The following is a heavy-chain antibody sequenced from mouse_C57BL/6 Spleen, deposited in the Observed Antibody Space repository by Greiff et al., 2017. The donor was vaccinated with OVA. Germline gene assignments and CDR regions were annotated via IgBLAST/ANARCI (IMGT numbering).Heavy chain of an antibody. D-gene: IGHD1-1*01. CDR2: ISDGGSYT. V-gene: IGHV5-4*01. Sequence: EVQVVESGGGLVKPGGSLKLSCAASGFTFSSYAMSWVRQTPEKRLEWVATISDGGSYTYYPDNVKGRFTISRDNAKNNLYLQMSHLKSEDTAMYYCARGPSTVVATDGYFDYWGQGTTLTVSS. CDR3: ARGPSTVVATDGYFDY. J-gene: IGHJ2*01. CDR1: GFTFSSYA.